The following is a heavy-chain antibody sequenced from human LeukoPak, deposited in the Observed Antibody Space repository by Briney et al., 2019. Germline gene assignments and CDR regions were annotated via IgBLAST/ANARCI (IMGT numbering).Heavy chain of an antibody. V-gene: IGHV3-48*03. CDR3: ARDQDWAFDY. Sequence: PGGSLRLSCAVSGFTFVSHAMNWVRQAPGKGLEWISFINHGGSIVYYADSVKGRFATSRDNAKNSLYLQTNTVGADDTAVYYCARDQDWAFDYWGQGTLVTVSS. J-gene: IGHJ4*02. CDR1: GFTFVSHA. CDR2: INHGGSIV. D-gene: IGHD3/OR15-3a*01.